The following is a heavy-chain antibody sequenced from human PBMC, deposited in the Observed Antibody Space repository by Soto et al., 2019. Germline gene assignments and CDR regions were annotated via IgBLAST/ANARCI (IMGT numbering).Heavy chain of an antibody. D-gene: IGHD4-17*01. CDR2: IWYDGSNK. V-gene: IGHV3-33*01. CDR3: SRDVDFGEEDV. CDR1: GFTFSSYG. J-gene: IGHJ6*02. Sequence: XXSLRLACAASGFTFSSYGMHWVLQAPGKGLEWVAVIWYDGSNKYYADSVKGRFTISRDNSKNTLYLQMKSLRAEDTAVYYCSRDVDFGEEDVWGQGTTVTVSS.